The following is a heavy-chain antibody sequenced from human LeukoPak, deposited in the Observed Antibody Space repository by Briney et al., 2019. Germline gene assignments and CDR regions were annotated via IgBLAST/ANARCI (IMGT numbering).Heavy chain of an antibody. CDR2: ISAYNGIP. J-gene: IGHJ4*02. Sequence: GASVKVSCKASGYTFTSYHIAWVRQAPGRGFKWMGWISAYNGIPKYAENLQGRITMTIDTSTSTAYMELRSLRSDDTAVYYCARDHSGFHFDYWGQGTLVTVSS. V-gene: IGHV1-18*01. CDR3: ARDHSGFHFDY. CDR1: GYTFTSYH. D-gene: IGHD3-10*01.